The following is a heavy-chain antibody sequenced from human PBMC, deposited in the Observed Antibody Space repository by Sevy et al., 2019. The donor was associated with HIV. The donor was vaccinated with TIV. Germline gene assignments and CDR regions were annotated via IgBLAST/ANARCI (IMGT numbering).Heavy chain of an antibody. CDR1: GGSLSSDNW. Sequence: SETLSLTCAVSGGSLSSDNWWSWGRQPPGKGLEWIGEISYSGKTNYNPSLKSRVTISIDKSKNQLSLNLNSVTAADTAVYYCAREGTSTSFDYWDQGTLVTVSS. D-gene: IGHD2-2*01. V-gene: IGHV4-4*02. J-gene: IGHJ4*02. CDR3: AREGTSTSFDY. CDR2: ISYSGKT.